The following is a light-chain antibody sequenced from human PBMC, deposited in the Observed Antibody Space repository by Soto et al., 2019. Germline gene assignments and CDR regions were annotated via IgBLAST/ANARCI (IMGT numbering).Light chain of an antibody. CDR1: QSISSW. Sequence: DNQMTQSPSTLSASVGDRVTITCRASQSISSWLAWYKQKPGKAPKXXIYKASSLESGVPSRFSGSGSGTEFTLTISSLQPDDFATYYCQQYNSYSRTFGQGTKVDIK. CDR2: KAS. CDR3: QQYNSYSRT. V-gene: IGKV1-5*03. J-gene: IGKJ1*01.